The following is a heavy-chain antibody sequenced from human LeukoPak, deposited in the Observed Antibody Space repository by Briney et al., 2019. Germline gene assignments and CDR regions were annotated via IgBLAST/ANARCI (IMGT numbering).Heavy chain of an antibody. CDR2: ISASGITT. CDR1: GFTFSAYA. CDR3: ARAGTYDY. J-gene: IGHJ4*02. Sequence: GGSLRLSCAGSGFTFSAYAMSWVRQAPGKGLEWVSGISASGITTYYADSVKGRFTFSRDNSKNTLYLQMNSLRAEDTAVYYCARAGTYDYWGQGTLVTVSS. D-gene: IGHD1-1*01. V-gene: IGHV3-23*01.